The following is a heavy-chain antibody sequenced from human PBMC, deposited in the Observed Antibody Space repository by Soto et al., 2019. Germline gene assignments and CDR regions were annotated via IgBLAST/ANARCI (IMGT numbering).Heavy chain of an antibody. Sequence: SETLSLTCTVSGGSISSGGYYWSWIRQHPGKGLEWIGYIYYSGGTYYNPSLKSRVTISVDTSKNQFSLKLSSVTAADTAAYYCARGPVSSGYIYFDYWGQGTLVTVSS. D-gene: IGHD3-22*01. J-gene: IGHJ4*02. CDR3: ARGPVSSGYIYFDY. CDR2: IYYSGGT. V-gene: IGHV4-31*03. CDR1: GGSISSGGYY.